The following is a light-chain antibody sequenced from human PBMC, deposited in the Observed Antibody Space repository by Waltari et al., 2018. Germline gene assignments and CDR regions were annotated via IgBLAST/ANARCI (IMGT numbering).Light chain of an antibody. Sequence: QMTQSPSSLSASVGDRVTITCRASQTIDYLSWYQHKPGEAPKLLIYETSTLQSGVPTRFSGSKFGTTFILTISSLQPEDFATYFCQPNYDTPRTFGQGTKVDIK. CDR1: QTIDY. CDR3: QPNYDTPRT. V-gene: IGKV1-39*01. CDR2: ETS. J-gene: IGKJ2*02.